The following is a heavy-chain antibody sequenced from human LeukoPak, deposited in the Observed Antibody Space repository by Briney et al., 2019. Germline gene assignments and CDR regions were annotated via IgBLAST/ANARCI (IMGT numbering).Heavy chain of an antibody. J-gene: IGHJ4*02. V-gene: IGHV3-30*18. CDR2: ISYDGSNK. Sequence: GGSLRLSWAASGFTFSSYGMHWVRQAPGKGLEWVAVISYDGSNKYYADSVKGRFTISRDNSKNTLYLQMNSLRAEDTAVYYCAKGRGFWSGYEGAFDNWGQGTLVTVSS. CDR3: AKGRGFWSGYEGAFDN. CDR1: GFTFSSYG. D-gene: IGHD3-3*01.